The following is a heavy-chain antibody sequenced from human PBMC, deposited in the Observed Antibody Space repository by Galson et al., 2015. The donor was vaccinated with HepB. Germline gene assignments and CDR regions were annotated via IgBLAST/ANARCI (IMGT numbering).Heavy chain of an antibody. D-gene: IGHD6-13*01. CDR2: IRYDGSNK. J-gene: IGHJ4*02. Sequence: SLRLSCAASGFTFSSYGMHWVRQAPGKGLEWVAFIRYDGSNKYYADSVKSRFTISRDNSKNTLYLQMNSLRAEDTAVYYCAKEFFSRTPGSSWPYFDYWGQGTLVTVSS. CDR3: AKEFFSRTPGSSWPYFDY. CDR1: GFTFSSYG. V-gene: IGHV3-30*02.